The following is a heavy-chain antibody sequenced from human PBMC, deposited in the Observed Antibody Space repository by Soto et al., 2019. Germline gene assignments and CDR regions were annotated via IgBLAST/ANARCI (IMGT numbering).Heavy chain of an antibody. D-gene: IGHD6-19*01. CDR2: ISGSGGST. J-gene: IGHJ4*02. CDR3: ARRSSGWYFDY. V-gene: IGHV3-23*01. Sequence: EVQLLESGGGLVQPGGSLRLSCAAPGFTFSNYAMNWVRQAPGKGLEWVSVISGSGGSTYYADSVKGRLTISRDNSKNTLYLQMSSLRGEDTAVYYCARRSSGWYFDYWGQGTLVTVSS. CDR1: GFTFSNYA.